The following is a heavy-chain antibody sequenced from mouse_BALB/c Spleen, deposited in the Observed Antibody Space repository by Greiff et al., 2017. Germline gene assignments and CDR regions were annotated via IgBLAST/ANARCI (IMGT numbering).Heavy chain of an antibody. CDR3: ARTGTYAMDY. Sequence: VQLQQSGPQLVRPGASVKISCKASGYSFTSYWMHWVKQRPGQGLEWIGMIDPSDSETRLNQKFKDKATLTVDKSSSTAYMQLSSPTSEDSAVYYCARTGTYAMDYWGQGTSVTVSS. J-gene: IGHJ4*01. V-gene: IGHV1S126*01. D-gene: IGHD4-1*01. CDR2: IDPSDSET. CDR1: GYSFTSYW.